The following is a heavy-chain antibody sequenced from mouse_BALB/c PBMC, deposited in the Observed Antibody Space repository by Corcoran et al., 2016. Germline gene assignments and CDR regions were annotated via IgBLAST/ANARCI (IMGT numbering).Heavy chain of an antibody. J-gene: IGHJ2*01. CDR3: ARGALLRYFDY. D-gene: IGHD1-1*01. Sequence: EDQLPQSGPELVKPGASAKISCKTSGYSYTGYYMHWVKQSNVKSLVWIGRINPYNGATSYNQNFKDKASLTVDKSYSTAYMELHSLTSEDSAVYYCARGALLRYFDYWGQGTTLTVSS. CDR1: GYSYTGYY. V-gene: IGHV1-31*01. CDR2: INPYNGAT.